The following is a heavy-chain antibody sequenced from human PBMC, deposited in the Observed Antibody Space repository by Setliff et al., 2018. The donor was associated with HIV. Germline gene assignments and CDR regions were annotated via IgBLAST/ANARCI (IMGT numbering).Heavy chain of an antibody. V-gene: IGHV1-8*02. J-gene: IGHJ5*02. CDR1: GYNFTDYD. CDR3: ARGTAPRPASVLEFLEWLFPNWFDP. CDR2: MNPNNGNT. D-gene: IGHD3-3*02. Sequence: GASVKVSCKASGYNFTDYDINWVRQATGQGPEWMGWMNPNNGNTGYAEKFQGRVTMTRDTSISTAYMELSSLRSDDTAVYYCARGTAPRPASVLEFLEWLFPNWFDPWGQGTLVTVSS.